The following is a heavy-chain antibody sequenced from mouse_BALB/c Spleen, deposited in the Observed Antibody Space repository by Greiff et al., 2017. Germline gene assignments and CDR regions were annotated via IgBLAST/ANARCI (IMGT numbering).Heavy chain of an antibody. D-gene: IGHD2-14*01. J-gene: IGHJ4*01. CDR3: ARDGGNRYDRNYALDY. Sequence: EVQLVESGGGLVKPGGSLKLSCAASGFTFSDYYMYWVRQTPEKRLEWVATISDGGSYTYYPDSVKGRFTISRDNAKNNLYLQMSSLKSEDTAMYYCARDGGNRYDRNYALDYWGQGTSVTVSS. CDR2: ISDGGSYT. CDR1: GFTFSDYY. V-gene: IGHV5-4*02.